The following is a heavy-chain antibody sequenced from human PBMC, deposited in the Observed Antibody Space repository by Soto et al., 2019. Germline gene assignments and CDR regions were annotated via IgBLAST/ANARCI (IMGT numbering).Heavy chain of an antibody. V-gene: IGHV1-18*01. J-gene: IGHJ4*02. CDR3: ARAGSYYKGTSFDY. D-gene: IGHD3-10*01. CDR2: ISAYNGNT. Sequence: ASVKLSCTASGYTFTSFGMSWVRQAPGQGLEWMGWISAYNGNTNYAQKLQGRVTMTTETSTSTAYMELRSLRPDDTAVYYCARAGSYYKGTSFDYWGQGTLVTVSS. CDR1: GYTFTSFG.